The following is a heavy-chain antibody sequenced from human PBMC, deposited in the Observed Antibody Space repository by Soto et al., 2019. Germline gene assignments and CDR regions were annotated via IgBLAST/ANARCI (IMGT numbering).Heavy chain of an antibody. CDR1: GFTFSSYW. V-gene: IGHV3-7*03. J-gene: IGHJ4*02. D-gene: IGHD6-13*01. CDR2: IKQDGSEK. Sequence: PGGSLRLSCAASGFTFSSYWMSWVRQAPGKGLEWVANIKQDGSEKYYVDSVKGRSTISRDNAKNSLYLQMNSLRAEDTAVYYCARDFVSSSWSPFDYWGQGTLVTVSS. CDR3: ARDFVSSSWSPFDY.